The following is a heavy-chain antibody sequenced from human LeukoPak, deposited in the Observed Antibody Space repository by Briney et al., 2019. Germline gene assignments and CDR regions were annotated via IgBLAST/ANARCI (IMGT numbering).Heavy chain of an antibody. CDR1: GGSISSYY. J-gene: IGHJ2*01. CDR2: IYYSGST. CDR3: ARGVRIAAAHWYFDL. Sequence: SETLSPTCTVSGGSISSYYWSWIRQPPGKGLEWIGYIYYSGSTNYNPSLKSRVTISVDTSKNQFSLKLSSVTAADTAVYYCARGVRIAAAHWYFDLWGRGTLVTVSS. V-gene: IGHV4-59*01. D-gene: IGHD6-13*01.